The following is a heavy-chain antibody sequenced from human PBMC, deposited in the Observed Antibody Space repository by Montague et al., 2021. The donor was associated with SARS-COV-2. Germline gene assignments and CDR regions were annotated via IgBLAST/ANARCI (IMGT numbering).Heavy chain of an antibody. CDR3: ARQYIGYNRRFDY. CDR2: ISSSSGI. V-gene: IGHV4-4*07. Sequence: SETLSLTCTASGSISGYYWTRIRQSAWKRLEWIGRISSSSGIDYXTPLKRRVTMSLDTSKIQLSLKLSSVTAADTAVYYCARQYIGYNRRFDYLGQGALVTVSP. J-gene: IGHJ4*02. CDR1: GSISGYY. D-gene: IGHD5-12*01.